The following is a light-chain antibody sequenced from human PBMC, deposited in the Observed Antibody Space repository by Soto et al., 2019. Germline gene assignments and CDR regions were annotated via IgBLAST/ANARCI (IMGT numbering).Light chain of an antibody. J-gene: IGLJ1*01. CDR2: EGS. Sequence: QSLLTQPTSFSGSLGQSITIPCTGTISVVGRFDVVSWFQQHPGQVPKLIIYEGSRRPSGVSSRFSGSKSGNTASLTISGLQAEDEADYDCCPSVGARTYVFGTGTKVTGL. CDR1: ISVVGRFDV. CDR3: CPSVGARTYV. V-gene: IGLV2-23*01.